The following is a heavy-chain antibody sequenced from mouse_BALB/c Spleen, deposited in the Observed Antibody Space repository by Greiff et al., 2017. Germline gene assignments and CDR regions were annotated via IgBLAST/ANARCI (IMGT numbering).Heavy chain of an antibody. CDR3: TRGGYDYVPDFDY. V-gene: IGHV1-5*01. Sequence: EVQLQQSGTVLARPGASVKMSCKASGYSFTSYWMHWVKQRPGQGLEWIGAIYPGNSDTSYNQKFKGKAKLTAVTSASTAYMELSSLTNEDSAVYYGTRGGYDYVPDFDYWGQGTTLTVSS. D-gene: IGHD2-4*01. CDR1: GYSFTSYW. CDR2: IYPGNSDT. J-gene: IGHJ2*01.